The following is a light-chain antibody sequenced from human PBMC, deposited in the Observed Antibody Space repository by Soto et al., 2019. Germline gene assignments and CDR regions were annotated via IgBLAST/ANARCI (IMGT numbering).Light chain of an antibody. CDR3: QQSYSTPPLT. CDR1: QSISSY. Sequence: DIQMTQSPSSLSASVGDRVTITCRASQSISSYLNWYQQKPGKAPKVLIYAASSLQSWVPSRFSRSGSGTDFTLTISSLQPEDFATYYCQQSYSTPPLTFGGGTKVEIK. V-gene: IGKV1-39*01. J-gene: IGKJ4*01. CDR2: AAS.